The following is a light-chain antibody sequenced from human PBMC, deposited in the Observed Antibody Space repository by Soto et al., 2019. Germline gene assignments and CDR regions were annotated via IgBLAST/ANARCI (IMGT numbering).Light chain of an antibody. J-gene: IGLJ2*01. CDR2: DVS. V-gene: IGLV2-14*01. CDR3: SSYTGSSISVV. Sequence: QSVLTQPASVSGSPGQSITISCTGTSSDVGGYNYVSWYQQHPGKAPKLMIYDVSNRPSGVSNRFSGSKSGNTASLTISGLQAEDEADYYCSSYTGSSISVVFGGGTKLTVL. CDR1: SSDVGGYNY.